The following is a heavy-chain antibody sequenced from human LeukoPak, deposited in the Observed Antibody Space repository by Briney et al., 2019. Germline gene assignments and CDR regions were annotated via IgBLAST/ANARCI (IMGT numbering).Heavy chain of an antibody. Sequence: ASVKVSFKASGYTFTVYYMHWVRQAPGQGREWMGWINPNSGGTNYAQKFQGRVTMTRDTSISTAYMELSRLRSDDTAVYYCARMTTVTTGDYWGQGTLVTVSS. V-gene: IGHV1-2*02. J-gene: IGHJ4*02. CDR3: ARMTTVTTGDY. CDR1: GYTFTVYY. CDR2: INPNSGGT. D-gene: IGHD4-17*01.